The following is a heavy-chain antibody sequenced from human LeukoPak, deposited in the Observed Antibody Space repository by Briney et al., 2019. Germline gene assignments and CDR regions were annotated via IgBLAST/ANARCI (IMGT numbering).Heavy chain of an antibody. CDR1: GGSFSGYY. Sequence: SETLSLTCAVYGGSFSGYYWSLIRQPPGKGLEWIGEINHSGSTNYNPSLKSRVTISVDTSKNQFSLKLSSVTAADTAVYYCAREAVASDYWGQGTLVTVSS. V-gene: IGHV4-34*01. D-gene: IGHD6-19*01. J-gene: IGHJ4*02. CDR3: AREAVASDY. CDR2: INHSGST.